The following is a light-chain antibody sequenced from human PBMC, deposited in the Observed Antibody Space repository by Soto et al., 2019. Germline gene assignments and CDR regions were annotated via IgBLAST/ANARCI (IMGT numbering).Light chain of an antibody. CDR3: LQDYGDSWT. V-gene: IGKV1-6*01. CDR2: AAS. CDR1: RDVGSD. J-gene: IGKJ1*01. Sequence: QITQSPSSLSASVGEKIIITCRASRDVGSDVSCYQQKPGQAPKLLIYAASNLYTGVPSRFSGSRSGTEFTLTISSLQPEDFASYYCLQDYGDSWTFGQGTKVDI.